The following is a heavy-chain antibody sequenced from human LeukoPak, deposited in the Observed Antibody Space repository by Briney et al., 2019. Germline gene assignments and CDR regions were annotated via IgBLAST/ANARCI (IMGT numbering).Heavy chain of an antibody. J-gene: IGHJ5*02. V-gene: IGHV3-48*04. D-gene: IGHD1-7*01. CDR3: AIDPRALYNWNYGPFGWFDP. CDR2: ISSSGSTI. Sequence: GGSLRLSCAASRFTFSSYGMHWVRPAPGKGLEWVSYISSSGSTIYYADSEKSRFTISRDNAKNSLYLQMNSLRAEDTAVYYCAIDPRALYNWNYGPFGWFDPWGQGTLVTVSS. CDR1: RFTFSSYG.